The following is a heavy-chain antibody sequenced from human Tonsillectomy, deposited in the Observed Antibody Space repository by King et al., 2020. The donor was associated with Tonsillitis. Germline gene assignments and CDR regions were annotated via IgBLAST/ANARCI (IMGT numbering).Heavy chain of an antibody. J-gene: IGHJ6*03. CDR3: VRQINYYDNSGHKSSYMDV. Sequence: VQLVESGGGLVKPGGSLRLSCAASGYTFHTYTINWVRQAPGKGLEWVASISSTGIYIYYADSVRGRFTFSRDNAQNNLFLQRTSLRADDTAVYYCVRQINYYDNSGHKSSYMDVWGKGTTVTVSS. V-gene: IGHV3-21*01. CDR1: GYTFHTYT. CDR2: ISSTGIYI. D-gene: IGHD3-22*01.